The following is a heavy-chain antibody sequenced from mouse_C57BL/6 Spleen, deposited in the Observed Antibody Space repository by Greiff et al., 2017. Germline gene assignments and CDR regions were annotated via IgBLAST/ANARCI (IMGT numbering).Heavy chain of an antibody. CDR1: GYTFTSYW. D-gene: IGHD2-4*01. J-gene: IGHJ4*01. CDR3: AMIHYAMDY. CDR2: MEPSDSYT. V-gene: IGHV1-69*01. Sequence: QVQLQQSGAELVMPGASVKLSCKASGYTFTSYWMHWVKQRPGQGLEWIGEMEPSDSYTNYNQKLKGKSPLTVDKSSSTAYMQLSSLTSEDSAVYYCAMIHYAMDYWGQGTSVTVSS.